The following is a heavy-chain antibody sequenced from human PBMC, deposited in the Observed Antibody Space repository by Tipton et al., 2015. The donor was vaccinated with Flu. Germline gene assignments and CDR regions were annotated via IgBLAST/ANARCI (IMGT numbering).Heavy chain of an antibody. CDR2: INHSGST. Sequence: TLSLTCAVYGGSFSGYYWSWIRQPPGKGLEWIGEINHSGSTNYNPSLKSRVTISVDTSKDQFSLKLSSVTAADTAVYYCATSGWRDPRGSFDFWSQGTLVTVSS. J-gene: IGHJ4*02. D-gene: IGHD5-24*01. CDR1: GGSFSGYY. V-gene: IGHV4-34*01. CDR3: ATSGWRDPRGSFDF.